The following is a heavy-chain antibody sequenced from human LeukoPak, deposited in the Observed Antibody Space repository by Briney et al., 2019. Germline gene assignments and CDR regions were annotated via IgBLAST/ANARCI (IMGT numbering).Heavy chain of an antibody. J-gene: IGHJ4*02. CDR2: INHSGST. Sequence: GSLRLSCAASGFTFSSYAMSWVRQPPGKGLEWIGEINHSGSTNYNPSLKSRVTISVDTSKNQFSLKLSSVTAADTAVYYCATRGGFWGQGTLVTVSS. V-gene: IGHV4-34*08. CDR1: GFTFSSYA. D-gene: IGHD3-10*01. CDR3: ATRGGF.